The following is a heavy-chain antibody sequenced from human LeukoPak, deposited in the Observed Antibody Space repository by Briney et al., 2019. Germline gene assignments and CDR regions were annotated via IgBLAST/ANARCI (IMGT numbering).Heavy chain of an antibody. CDR2: VKSRSAGETT. Sequence: GGSLRLSCAASGFSISNDWMSWVRQAPGKGLEWVARVKSRSAGETTDYAAPVKGRFTISRGDSKNTLYLQMNGLKTEDTAVYYCTLIQGWGSGSYYRDFWGQGTLVTVSS. J-gene: IGHJ4*02. D-gene: IGHD3-10*01. CDR1: GFSISNDW. CDR3: TLIQGWGSGSYYRDF. V-gene: IGHV3-15*01.